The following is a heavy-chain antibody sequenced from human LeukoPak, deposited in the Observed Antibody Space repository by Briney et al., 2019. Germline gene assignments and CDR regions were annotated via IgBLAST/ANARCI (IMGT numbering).Heavy chain of an antibody. Sequence: PGRSLRLSCAASGFTFSSYAMHWVRQAPGKGLEWVAVISYDGSNKYYADSVKGRFIVSRDVSTNTLYLQMNNLRVEDTAVYFCVLGLRDSASSPFGSWGQGTLVTVSS. D-gene: IGHD3-16*01. CDR1: GFTFSSYA. CDR2: ISYDGSNK. CDR3: VLGLRDSASSPFGS. V-gene: IGHV3-30-3*01. J-gene: IGHJ4*02.